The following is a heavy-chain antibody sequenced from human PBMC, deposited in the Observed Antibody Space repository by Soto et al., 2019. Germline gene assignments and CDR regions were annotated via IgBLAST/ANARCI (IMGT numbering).Heavy chain of an antibody. J-gene: IGHJ5*02. D-gene: IGHD6-13*01. Sequence: SETLSLTCAVYGGSFSGYYWSWIRQPPGKGLEWIGEINHSGSTNYNPSLKSRVTISVDTSKNQFSLKLSSVTAADTAVYYCASACDIAAAGTCWFDPWGQGTLVTVSS. CDR3: ASACDIAAAGTCWFDP. CDR1: GGSFSGYY. CDR2: INHSGST. V-gene: IGHV4-34*01.